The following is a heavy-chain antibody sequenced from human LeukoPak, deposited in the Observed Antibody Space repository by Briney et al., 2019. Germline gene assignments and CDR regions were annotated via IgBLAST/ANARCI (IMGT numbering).Heavy chain of an antibody. CDR3: ARALFSGSFDY. D-gene: IGHD3-22*01. J-gene: IGHJ4*02. Sequence: TSETLSLTCAVYGGSFSGYYWSWIRQPPGKGLEWIGEINHSGSTNYNPSLKSRVTISVDTSKNQFSLKLSSVTAADTAVYYCARALFSGSFDYWGQGTLVTVSS. V-gene: IGHV4-34*01. CDR1: GGSFSGYY. CDR2: INHSGST.